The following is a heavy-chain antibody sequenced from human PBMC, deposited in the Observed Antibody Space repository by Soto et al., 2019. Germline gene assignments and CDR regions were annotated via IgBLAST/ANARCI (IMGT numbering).Heavy chain of an antibody. J-gene: IGHJ5*02. CDR2: ISSSGSTI. CDR3: ARLLDTAMVFDWFDP. V-gene: IGHV3-11*01. D-gene: IGHD5-18*01. CDR1: GFTFSDYY. Sequence: GGSLRLSCAASGFTFSDYYMSWIRQAPGKGLEWVSYISSSGSTIYYADSVKGRFTISRDNAKNSLYLQMNSLRAEDTAVYYCARLLDTAMVFDWFDPWGQGTLVTVSS.